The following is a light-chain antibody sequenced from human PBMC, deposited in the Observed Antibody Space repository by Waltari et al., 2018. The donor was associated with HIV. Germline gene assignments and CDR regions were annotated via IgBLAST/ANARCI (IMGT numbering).Light chain of an antibody. CDR3: VSYKSSSSPV. CDR1: SLAIYWYNF. Sequence: QSALTQPASVSGSPGQSITISCTGASLAIYWYNFVSWFQHHPGKAPKVIIYEVSNRPSGVSNRFSGSKSGNTASLTISGLQPEDEAEYFCVSYKSSSSPVFGGGTKLTV. CDR2: EVS. J-gene: IGLJ3*02. V-gene: IGLV2-14*01.